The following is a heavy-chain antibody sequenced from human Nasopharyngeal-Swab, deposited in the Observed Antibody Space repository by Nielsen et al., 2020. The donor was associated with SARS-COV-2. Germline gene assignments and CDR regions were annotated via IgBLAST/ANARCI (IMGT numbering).Heavy chain of an antibody. V-gene: IGHV1-69*01. D-gene: IGHD3-16*02. CDR2: IIPIFGTA. Sequence: WVRQAPGQGLEWMGGIIPIFGTANYAQKFQGRVTITADESTSTAYMELSSLRSEDTAVYYCARDSYDYVWGSYRRFDYWGQGTLVTVSS. CDR3: ARDSYDYVWGSYRRFDY. J-gene: IGHJ4*02.